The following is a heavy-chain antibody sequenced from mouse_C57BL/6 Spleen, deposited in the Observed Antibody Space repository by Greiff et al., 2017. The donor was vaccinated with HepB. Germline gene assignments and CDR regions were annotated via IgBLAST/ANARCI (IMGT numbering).Heavy chain of an antibody. CDR3: TRDYYSYYAMDY. Sequence: DVKLVKSGEGLVKPGGSLKLSCAASGFTFSSYAMSWVRQTPEKRLEWVAYISSGGDYIYYADTVKGRFTISRDNARNTLYLQMSSLKSEDTAMYYCTRDYYSYYAMDYWGQGTSVTVSS. J-gene: IGHJ4*01. V-gene: IGHV5-9-1*02. CDR2: ISSGGDYI. D-gene: IGHD2-1*01. CDR1: GFTFSSYA.